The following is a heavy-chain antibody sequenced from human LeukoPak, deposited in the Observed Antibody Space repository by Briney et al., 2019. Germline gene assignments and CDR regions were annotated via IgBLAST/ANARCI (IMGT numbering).Heavy chain of an antibody. CDR3: AKDYGALGYCSGGSCSWSTPP. V-gene: IGHV3-23*01. CDR1: GFTFRSYE. J-gene: IGHJ4*02. CDR2: ISGSGGST. D-gene: IGHD2-15*01. Sequence: GGSLRLSCEASGFTFRSYEMHWVRQAPGKGLEWVSAISGSGGSTYYADSVKGRFTISRDNSKNTLYLQMNSLRGEDTPVYYCAKDYGALGYCSGGSCSWSTPPWGQGTLVTVSS.